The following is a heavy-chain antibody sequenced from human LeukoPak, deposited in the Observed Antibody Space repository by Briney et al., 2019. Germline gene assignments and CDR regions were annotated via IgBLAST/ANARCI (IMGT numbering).Heavy chain of an antibody. D-gene: IGHD4-17*01. CDR2: IRSKANSYAT. V-gene: IGHV3-73*01. Sequence: GGSLRLSCAASGFTFSGSAMHWVRQASGKGLEWVGRIRSKANSYATAYAASVKGRFTISRDDSKNTAYLQMNSLKTEDTAVYYCTRLALYGDYRDAFDIWGQGQWSPSLQ. J-gene: IGHJ3*02. CDR1: GFTFSGSA. CDR3: TRLALYGDYRDAFDI.